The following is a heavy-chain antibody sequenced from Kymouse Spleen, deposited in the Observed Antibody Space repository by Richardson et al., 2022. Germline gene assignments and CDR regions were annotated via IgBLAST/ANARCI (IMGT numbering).Heavy chain of an antibody. CDR1: GFTFSDYY. CDR3: ARRGYYYGSGSYDHYYGMDV. D-gene: IGHD3-10*01. Sequence: QVQLVESGGGLVKPGGSLRLSCAASGFTFSDYYMSWIRQAPGKGLEWVSYISSSGSTIYYADSVKGRFTISRDNAKNSLYLQMNSLRAEDTAVYYCARRGYYYGSGSYDHYYGMDVWGQGTTVTVSS. J-gene: IGHJ6*02. V-gene: IGHV3-11*01. CDR2: ISSSGSTI.